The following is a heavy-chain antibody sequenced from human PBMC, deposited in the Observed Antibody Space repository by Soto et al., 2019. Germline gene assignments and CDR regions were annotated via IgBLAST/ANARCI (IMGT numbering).Heavy chain of an antibody. CDR3: VRQGIGNLHGLVDV. D-gene: IGHD1-1*01. CDR1: SGPSSSHN. V-gene: IGHV4-59*08. CDR2: VYNTGGT. J-gene: IGHJ6*02. Sequence: QVQLQQSGPGLVKPSETLSLTCTVSSGPSSSHNWGWIRQSPGRGLEWIGYVYNTGGTSYNPSLKSRVTISADTSANHISLTLSSVTAADTAIDYCVRQGIGNLHGLVDVWGQGTTVSVSS.